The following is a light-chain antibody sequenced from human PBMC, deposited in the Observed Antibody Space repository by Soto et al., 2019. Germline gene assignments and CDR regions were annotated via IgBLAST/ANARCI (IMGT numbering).Light chain of an antibody. CDR1: SSDVCGYNY. V-gene: IGLV2-14*01. Sequence: QSVLTQPASVSGSPGQSVTISCTGTSSDVCGYNYVSWYQQLPGKAPTLLIFEVTNRPSGVSSRFSGSKSGNTASLTISGLQAEDEADYYCSSYTSNRPYVFGTGTKVTVL. CDR2: EVT. CDR3: SSYTSNRPYV. J-gene: IGLJ1*01.